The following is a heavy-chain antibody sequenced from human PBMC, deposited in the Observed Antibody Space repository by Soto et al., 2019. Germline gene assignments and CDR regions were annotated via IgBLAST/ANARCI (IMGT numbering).Heavy chain of an antibody. CDR3: ARDPALAAGTGYFDY. D-gene: IGHD6-13*01. CDR1: GGSISSSSYY. V-gene: IGHV4-39*07. J-gene: IGHJ4*02. CDR2: IYHSGSI. Sequence: SETLSLTCTVSGGSISSSSYYWGWIRQPPGKGLEWIGSIYHSGSINYNPSLLSRVTMSVDKSKNQFSLKLSSVTAADTAVYYCARDPALAAGTGYFDYWGQGTLVTVSS.